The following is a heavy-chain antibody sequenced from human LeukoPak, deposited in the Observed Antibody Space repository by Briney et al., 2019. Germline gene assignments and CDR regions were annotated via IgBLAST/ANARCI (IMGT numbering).Heavy chain of an antibody. CDR1: GFTFSNYA. CDR3: AKDLVVVPTGPDY. D-gene: IGHD2-2*01. J-gene: IGHJ4*02. CDR2: ISGGGCST. Sequence: GGSLRLSCAASGFTFSNYAMNWVRQAPGKGLEWVSGISGGGCSTHYADSVNGRFTISRDNSKNTLYLQMNSLRAEDTAVYYCAKDLVVVPTGPDYWGQGTLVTVSS. V-gene: IGHV3-23*01.